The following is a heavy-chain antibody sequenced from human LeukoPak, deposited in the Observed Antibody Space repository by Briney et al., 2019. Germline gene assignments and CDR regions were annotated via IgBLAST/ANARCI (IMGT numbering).Heavy chain of an antibody. Sequence: QAGGSLRLSCPASAFTFSNYVMSWVRQAPGKGLEWVSTISASGERTYHADSVRGRFTISRDNSKNTLHLQMSSLGADDTAVYYCAKAGPGTMTFDAFDIWGQGTVVTVSS. CDR3: AKAGPGTMTFDAFDI. J-gene: IGHJ3*02. V-gene: IGHV3-23*01. D-gene: IGHD3-22*01. CDR2: ISASGERT. CDR1: AFTFSNYV.